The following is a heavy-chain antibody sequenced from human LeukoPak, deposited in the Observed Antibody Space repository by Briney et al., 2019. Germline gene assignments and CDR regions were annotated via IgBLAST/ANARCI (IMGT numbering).Heavy chain of an antibody. CDR1: GGSISSYY. D-gene: IGHD2-2*01. V-gene: IGHV4-59*01. J-gene: IGHJ6*03. Sequence: SETLSLTCTVSGGSISSYYWSWIRQPPGKGLEWIGYIYYSGSTNYNPSLKSRVTISVDTSKNQFSLKLSSVTAADTAVYYCARQQYQLGASGYYYYTDVWGKGTTVTVSS. CDR3: ARQQYQLGASGYYYYTDV. CDR2: IYYSGST.